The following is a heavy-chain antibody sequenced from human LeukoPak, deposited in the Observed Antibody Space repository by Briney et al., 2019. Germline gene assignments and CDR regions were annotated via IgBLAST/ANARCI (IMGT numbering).Heavy chain of an antibody. CDR3: ARFLGRSGYYY. J-gene: IGHJ4*02. V-gene: IGHV1-2*02. CDR1: GYTFTGYY. CDR2: INPNSGGT. Sequence: PRASVKVSCKASGYTFTGYYMHWVRQAPGHGLEWMGWINPNSGGTNYAQRFQGRVTMTRDTSISTAYMELSRLRSDDTAVYYCARFLGRSGYYYWGQGTLVTVSS. D-gene: IGHD3-22*01.